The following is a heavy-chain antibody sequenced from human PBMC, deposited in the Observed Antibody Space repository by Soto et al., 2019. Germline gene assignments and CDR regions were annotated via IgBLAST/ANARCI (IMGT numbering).Heavy chain of an antibody. V-gene: IGHV4-34*01. D-gene: IGHD3-10*01. CDR1: GGSFSGYY. Sequence: QVQLQQWGAGLLKPSETLSLTCAVYGGSFSGYYWSWIRQPPGKGLEWIGEINHSGSTNYNQSLKSRVTISVDTSKNQFSLKLSSVTAADTAVYYCARGIWELGFGEYNAFDICGQGTMVTVAS. CDR2: INHSGST. CDR3: ARGIWELGFGEYNAFDI. J-gene: IGHJ3*02.